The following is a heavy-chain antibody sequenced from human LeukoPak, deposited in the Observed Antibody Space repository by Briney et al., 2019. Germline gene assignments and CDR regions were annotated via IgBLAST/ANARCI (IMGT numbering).Heavy chain of an antibody. V-gene: IGHV3-23*01. CDR2: ISPAGGTT. J-gene: IGHJ4*02. Sequence: PGGSLRLSCAVSGFTFSSEAMGWVRQLPGGGLEWVSTISPAGGTTYYAESMKGRFTISRDNSKSTLYLQMNSLRAEDTAVYYCARSQSVVVPAASFDYWGQGTLVTVSS. CDR1: GFTFSSEA. D-gene: IGHD2-2*01. CDR3: ARSQSVVVPAASFDY.